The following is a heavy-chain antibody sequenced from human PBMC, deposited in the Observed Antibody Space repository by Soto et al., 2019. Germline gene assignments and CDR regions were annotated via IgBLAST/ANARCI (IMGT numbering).Heavy chain of an antibody. V-gene: IGHV1-3*01. CDR3: ARGANTYYDILTGNFDY. CDR1: GYTFTSYA. D-gene: IGHD3-9*01. CDR2: INAGNGNT. Sequence: QVQLVQSGAEVKKPGSSVKVSCKASGYTFTSYAMHWVRQAPGQRLEWMGWINAGNGNTKDSQKFQGRVTITRDTSASPAYMELSSMRSEDTAVYYCARGANTYYDILTGNFDYWGKGTLVNVSS. J-gene: IGHJ4*02.